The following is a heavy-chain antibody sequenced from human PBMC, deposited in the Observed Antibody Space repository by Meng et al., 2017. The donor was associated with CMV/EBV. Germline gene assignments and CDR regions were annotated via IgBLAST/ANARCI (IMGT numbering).Heavy chain of an antibody. Sequence: SDTLSLTCAVYGGSFSGYYWSWIRQPPGKGLEWIGEINHSGSTNYNPSLKSRVTISVDTSKNQFSLKLSSVTAADTAVYYCARDRIRYCSSTSCYSDWFDPWGQGTLVTAPQ. CDR3: ARDRIRYCSSTSCYSDWFDP. D-gene: IGHD2-2*01. V-gene: IGHV4-34*01. J-gene: IGHJ5*02. CDR1: GGSFSGYY. CDR2: INHSGST.